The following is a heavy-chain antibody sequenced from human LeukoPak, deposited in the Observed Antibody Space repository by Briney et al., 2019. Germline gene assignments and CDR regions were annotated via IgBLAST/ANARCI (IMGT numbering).Heavy chain of an antibody. J-gene: IGHJ3*02. Sequence: PGGSLRLSCAASGFTFSSYEMNWVRQAPGKGLEWVSYISSSGSTIYYADSVKGRFTISRDNAKNSLYLQMNSLRAEDAAVYYCASAVVAAPDAFDIWGQGTMVTVSS. CDR2: ISSSGSTI. CDR1: GFTFSSYE. V-gene: IGHV3-48*03. CDR3: ASAVVAAPDAFDI. D-gene: IGHD2-15*01.